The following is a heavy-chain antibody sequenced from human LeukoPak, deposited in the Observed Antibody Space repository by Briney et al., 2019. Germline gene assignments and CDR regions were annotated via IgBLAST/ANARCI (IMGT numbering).Heavy chain of an antibody. CDR1: GYSFTNYW. J-gene: IGHJ4*02. D-gene: IGHD6-13*01. Sequence: GESLKISCKGSGYSFTNYWIGWVRQMPGKGLEWMGIIYPGDSDTRYSPSFQGQVTISADKSISTAHLQWSSLKASDTAMYYCARGIYSSSWKRAFDYWGQGTLVTVSS. CDR2: IYPGDSDT. V-gene: IGHV5-51*01. CDR3: ARGIYSSSWKRAFDY.